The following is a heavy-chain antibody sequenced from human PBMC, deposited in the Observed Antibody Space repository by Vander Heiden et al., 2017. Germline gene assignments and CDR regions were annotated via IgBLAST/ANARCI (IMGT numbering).Heavy chain of an antibody. J-gene: IGHJ4*02. Sequence: EVQLLESGGGLVQPGGSLRLSSAASGFSFSSYAMGWVRQAPGKGLEWVAAISGSGGSTYYADSVKGRFTISRDNSKNTLYLQMNSLRAEDTAVYYCAKELYNWNYAYFDYWGQGTLVTVSS. CDR1: GFSFSSYA. V-gene: IGHV3-23*01. CDR2: ISGSGGST. CDR3: AKELYNWNYAYFDY. D-gene: IGHD1-7*01.